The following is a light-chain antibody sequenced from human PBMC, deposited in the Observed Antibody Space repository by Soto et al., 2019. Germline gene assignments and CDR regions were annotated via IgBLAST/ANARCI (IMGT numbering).Light chain of an antibody. CDR2: ANS. V-gene: IGLV1-40*01. CDR1: SSDIGAGSD. CDR3: QSYDTSLSGWV. J-gene: IGLJ7*01. Sequence: SVLTQPPSVSGAPGQRVTISCTGSSSDIGAGSDVHWYQQFPGAAPKLLIFANSVRPSGVPDRFSASKSGTSASLAITGLQPEDEADYYCQSYDTSLSGWVFGGGTQLTVL.